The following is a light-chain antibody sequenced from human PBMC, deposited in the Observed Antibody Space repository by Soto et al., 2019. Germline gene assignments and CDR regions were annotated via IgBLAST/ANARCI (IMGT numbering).Light chain of an antibody. CDR2: DAS. CDR3: RYSTPPWL. J-gene: IGKJ1*01. V-gene: IGKV3-15*01. Sequence: QKPGQAPRLVIYDASTRATGIPARFSGSGSGTEFTLTISSLQSYATSVCYRRYSTPPWLFGQGTKVDIK.